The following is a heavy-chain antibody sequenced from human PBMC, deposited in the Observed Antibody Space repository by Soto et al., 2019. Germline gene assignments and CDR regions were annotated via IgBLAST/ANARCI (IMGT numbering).Heavy chain of an antibody. CDR3: ARGPRGYSSGWDYYFDY. CDR2: ISGSGTST. CDR1: GFTFNNYA. J-gene: IGHJ4*02. D-gene: IGHD6-19*01. V-gene: IGHV3-23*01. Sequence: EVHLLESGGGLVQPGGSLRLSCAASGFTFNNYAMSWVRQAPGKGLEWVSAISGSGTSTYYADSVKGRFTISRDNSKNTLYLQMSSLRAEDTAVYYCARGPRGYSSGWDYYFDYWGQGTLVTVSS.